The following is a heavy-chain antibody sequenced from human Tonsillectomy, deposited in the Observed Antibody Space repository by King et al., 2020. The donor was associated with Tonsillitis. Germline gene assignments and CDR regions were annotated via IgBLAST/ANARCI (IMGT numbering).Heavy chain of an antibody. Sequence: QLVQSGAEVKKPGESLKISCKGSGYSFTNYWIVWVRQIPGKGLEWMGIIYPGDSDTTYSQSFKGQFTISADKSISTAYLQWSSLKASDTAMYYCATTPPSSGTYSHDAFDFWGQGTMVTVSS. CDR1: GYSFTNYW. V-gene: IGHV5-51*01. CDR3: ATTPPSSGTYSHDAFDF. CDR2: IYPGDSDT. D-gene: IGHD1-26*01. J-gene: IGHJ3*01.